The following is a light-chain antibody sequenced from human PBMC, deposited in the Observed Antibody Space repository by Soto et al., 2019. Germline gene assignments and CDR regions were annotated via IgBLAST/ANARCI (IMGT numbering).Light chain of an antibody. Sequence: QPVLTQPPSVSGAPGQRVTISCTGSSSNIGAGYDVHWYQQLPGTAPKLLIYGNSNRPSGVPDRFSGSKSGTSASLAITGLQAEDEADYYCQSYDSSLSGWVFGGGTHLTVL. V-gene: IGLV1-40*01. CDR2: GNS. CDR1: SSNIGAGYD. CDR3: QSYDSSLSGWV. J-gene: IGLJ3*02.